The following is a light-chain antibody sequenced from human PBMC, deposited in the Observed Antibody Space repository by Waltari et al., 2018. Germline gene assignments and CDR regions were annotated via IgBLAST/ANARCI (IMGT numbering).Light chain of an antibody. Sequence: DIVMTQSPDSLAVSLGERAPINCTSSHSLLYNSNYKNNLAWYQQKPGQPPKLHIYWASTRHAGVPDRFSGSGSGTDCTLTISSLQAEDVAVYYCQQYVSRRTFGQGTKVEV. CDR3: QQYVSRRT. CDR2: WAS. CDR1: HSLLYNSNYKNN. J-gene: IGKJ1*01. V-gene: IGKV4-1*01.